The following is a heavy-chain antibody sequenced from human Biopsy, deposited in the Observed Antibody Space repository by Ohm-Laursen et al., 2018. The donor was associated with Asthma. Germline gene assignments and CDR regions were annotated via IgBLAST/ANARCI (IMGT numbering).Heavy chain of an antibody. V-gene: IGHV3-53*01. D-gene: IGHD4-23*01. CDR3: AGAYGGSFFSGSFDI. CDR2: IYSGGGT. CDR1: GFTVSTNG. Sequence: SLRLSCTASGFTVSTNGMSWVRQPPGKGLEWVSVIYSGGGTYYADSVQGRVTISRDNSKNTLSLQMNSLRAEDTAVYYCAGAYGGSFFSGSFDIWGQGTMVIVSS. J-gene: IGHJ3*02.